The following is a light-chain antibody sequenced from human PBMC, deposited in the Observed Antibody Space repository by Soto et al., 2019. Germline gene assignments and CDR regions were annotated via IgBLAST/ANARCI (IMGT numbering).Light chain of an antibody. V-gene: IGKV3-20*01. CDR3: QQYDSSPVT. Sequence: EIVLTQSPGTLSLSPGERATLSCRASQSVSSSYLAWYQQKPGQAPRLLIYGASSRATGIPDRFSGSGSGTDFTLTISRLEPEDFAVYYCQQYDSSPVTFSGGTKVEIK. CDR2: GAS. CDR1: QSVSSSY. J-gene: IGKJ4*01.